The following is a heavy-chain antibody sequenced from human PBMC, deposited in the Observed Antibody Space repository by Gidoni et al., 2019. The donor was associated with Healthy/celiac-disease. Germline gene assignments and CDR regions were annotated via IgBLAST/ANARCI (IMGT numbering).Heavy chain of an antibody. CDR1: GGSISSCSYY. CDR3: ASLRFLEWLSLDY. CDR2: IYYSGCT. V-gene: IGHV4-39*01. D-gene: IGHD3-3*01. J-gene: IGHJ4*02. Sequence: QLQLQESGPGLVKPSETLSLPCTASGGSISSCSYYWGWIRQPPGKGLEWIGSIYYSGCTYYNPSRKSRVTISVDTSKNQFSLKLSSVTAADTAVYYCASLRFLEWLSLDYWGQGTLVTVSS.